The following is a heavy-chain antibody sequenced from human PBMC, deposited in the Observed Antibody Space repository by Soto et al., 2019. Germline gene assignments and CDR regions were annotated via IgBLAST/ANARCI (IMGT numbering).Heavy chain of an antibody. Sequence: TLSLSYTVSEGYISSGVYYLSLIRQHPEKGLEWIGYSYYSGSTYYNPSLKSRVSISVDTSKNQFSLKLSSVTAADTSVYYCARGARYWFDPRGQGTLVTVSS. CDR2: SYYSGST. J-gene: IGHJ5*02. CDR1: EGYISSGVYY. V-gene: IGHV4-31*03. CDR3: ARGARYWFDP.